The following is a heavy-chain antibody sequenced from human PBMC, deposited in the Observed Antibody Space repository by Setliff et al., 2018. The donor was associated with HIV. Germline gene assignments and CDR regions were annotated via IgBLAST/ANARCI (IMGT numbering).Heavy chain of an antibody. CDR1: NVSINSYY. J-gene: IGHJ1*01. CDR3: ARDPYCSGDGCFRYYQH. CDR2: IYSSGST. D-gene: IGHD2-15*01. V-gene: IGHV4-4*07. Sequence: PSETLSLTCTVSNVSINSYYWSWIRQPAGRALEWIGRIYSSGSTNYNPSLKSRVKMSLDTSKNQFSLKLSSVTAADTAVYFCARDPYCSGDGCFRYYQHWGRGTLVTVSS.